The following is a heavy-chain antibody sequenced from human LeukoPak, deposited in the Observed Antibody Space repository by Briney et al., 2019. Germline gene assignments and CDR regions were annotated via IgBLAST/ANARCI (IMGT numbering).Heavy chain of an antibody. CDR3: ARDHGGYIYYFDS. J-gene: IGHJ4*02. CDR2: ISGSSSYI. V-gene: IGHV3-21*01. D-gene: IGHD5-24*01. CDR1: GFTFSSYG. Sequence: GGSLRLSCAASGFTFSSYGMSWVCQAPGKGLEWVSFISGSSSYIYYAESVKGRFTVSRDNSKNSLYLQMNSLRAEDTAVYYCARDHGGYIYYFDSWGQGTLVTVSS.